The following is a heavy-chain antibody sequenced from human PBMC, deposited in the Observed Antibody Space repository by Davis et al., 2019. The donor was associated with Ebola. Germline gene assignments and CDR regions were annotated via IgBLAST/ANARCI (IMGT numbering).Heavy chain of an antibody. D-gene: IGHD3-22*01. J-gene: IGHJ4*02. CDR3: ARDSRSRGFPF. CDR1: GFTFSTSA. Sequence: GESLKISCTASGFTFSTSAMHWVRQAPGKGLEWVAVIWYDGSNKYYADSVKGRFTISRDNSKNTLYLQMNSLRAEDTAVYYCARDSRSRGFPFWGQGTLVTVSS. CDR2: IWYDGSNK. V-gene: IGHV3-33*01.